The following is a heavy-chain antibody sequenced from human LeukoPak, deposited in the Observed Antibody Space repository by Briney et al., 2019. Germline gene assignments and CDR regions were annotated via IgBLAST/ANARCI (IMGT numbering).Heavy chain of an antibody. CDR2: IITIFGTE. CDR3: ASPRYDFRGGYQIQKYFQH. CDR1: GGTFTICA. J-gene: IGHJ1*01. D-gene: IGHD3-3*01. V-gene: IGHV1-69*01. Sequence: SVKLSCNSSGGTFTICAISWVRDPQAQGLEWMGGIITIFGTENYAQKLQGKVTITPDEPTSTPYMELRSLRSEDTAVYYCASPRYDFRGGYQIQKYFQHWGQGTLVTVSS.